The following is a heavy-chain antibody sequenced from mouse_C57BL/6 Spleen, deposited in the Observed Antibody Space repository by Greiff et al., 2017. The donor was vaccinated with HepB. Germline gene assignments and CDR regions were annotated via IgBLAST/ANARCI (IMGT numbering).Heavy chain of an antibody. CDR1: GYTFTSYW. D-gene: IGHD1-1*01. V-gene: IGHV1-5*01. CDR3: TNFYVSSYVFYWYFDV. CDR2: IYPGNSDT. J-gene: IGHJ1*03. Sequence: EVQLQQSGTVLARPGASVKMSCKTSGYTFTSYWMHWVKQRPGTGLEWIGAIYPGNSDTSYNQKFKGKAQLTAVTPASTAYMEHSSRTNEDSAVYYCTNFYVSSYVFYWYFDVWGTGTTVTVSS.